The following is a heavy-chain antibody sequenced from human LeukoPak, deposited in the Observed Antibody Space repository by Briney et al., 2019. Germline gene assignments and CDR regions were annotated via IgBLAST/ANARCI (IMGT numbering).Heavy chain of an antibody. D-gene: IGHD3-10*01. V-gene: IGHV4-38-2*02. CDR1: GYSISSGYY. CDR3: AREFTMVRGVILNWFDP. Sequence: PSETLSLTCAVSGYSISSGYYWGWIRQPPGKGLEWIGSIYHSGSTYYNPSLKSRVTISVDTSKNQFSLKLSSVTAADTAVYYCAREFTMVRGVILNWFDPWGQGTLATVSS. J-gene: IGHJ5*02. CDR2: IYHSGST.